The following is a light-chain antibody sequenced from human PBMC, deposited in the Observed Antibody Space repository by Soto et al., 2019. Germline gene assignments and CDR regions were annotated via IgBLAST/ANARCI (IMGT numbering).Light chain of an antibody. V-gene: IGLV2-14*03. CDR3: TSYRRGPLYV. Sequence: QSALTQPASVSGSPGQSITISCTGISTDVSTSTFVSWYQHHPGKAPRLILYDVTHRPSGISTRFSGSKSGDTATLTISGLHAEDEADYFCTSYRRGPLYVFGSGTKLTVL. CDR2: DVT. J-gene: IGLJ1*01. CDR1: STDVSTSTF.